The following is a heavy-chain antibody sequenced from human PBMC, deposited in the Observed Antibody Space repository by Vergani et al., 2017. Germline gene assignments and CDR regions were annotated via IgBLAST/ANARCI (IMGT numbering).Heavy chain of an antibody. J-gene: IGHJ6*02. D-gene: IGHD6-19*01. Sequence: EVQLVQSGAEVKKPGESLRISCKGSGYSFTSYWISWVRQMPGKGLEWMGRIDPSDSYTNYSPSFQGHVTISADKSISTAYLQWSSLKASDTAIYYCARQVAVAGKWWGPYYYYGMDVWGQGTTVTVPS. CDR3: ARQVAVAGKWWGPYYYYGMDV. CDR1: GYSFTSYW. V-gene: IGHV5-10-1*01. CDR2: IDPSDSYT.